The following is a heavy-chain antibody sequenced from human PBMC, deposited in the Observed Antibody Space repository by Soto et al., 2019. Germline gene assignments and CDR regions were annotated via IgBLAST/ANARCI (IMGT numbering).Heavy chain of an antibody. CDR1: GFTFSDYP. CDR2: ISYDGSNK. CDR3: AKDTYYHDSSGYYVFDY. V-gene: IGHV3-30*04. J-gene: IGHJ4*02. D-gene: IGHD3-22*01. Sequence: GGSLRLSCSASGFTFSDYPMHWVRQAPGKGLEWVAVISYDGSNKNYADSVKGRFTISRDNSKNTLYLQMNSLRAEDTAVYYCAKDTYYHDSSGYYVFDYWGQGTLVTVSS.